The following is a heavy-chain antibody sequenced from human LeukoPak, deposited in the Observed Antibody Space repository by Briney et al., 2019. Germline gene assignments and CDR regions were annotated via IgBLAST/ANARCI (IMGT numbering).Heavy chain of an antibody. D-gene: IGHD5-18*01. CDR3: ALTSGYSYGTRLDY. CDR1: GGSISGHY. J-gene: IGHJ4*02. CDR2: IYYSGST. V-gene: IGHV4-59*04. Sequence: SETLSLTCTVSGGSISGHYWSWIRQPPGKGLEWIGYIYYSGSTYYNPSLKSRVTISVDTSKNQFSLKLSSVTAADTAVYYCALTSGYSYGTRLDYWGQGTLVTVSS.